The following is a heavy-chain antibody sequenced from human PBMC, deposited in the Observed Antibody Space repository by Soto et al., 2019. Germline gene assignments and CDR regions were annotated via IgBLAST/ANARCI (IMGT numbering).Heavy chain of an antibody. D-gene: IGHD3-22*01. J-gene: IGHJ4*02. Sequence: PGGSLRLSCTASGFTFGDYAMSWFRQAPGKGLEWVGFIRSKAYGGTTEYAASVKGRFTISRDDSESIAYLQMNSLKTEDTAVYYCTRAYYYDCSGYYRYWGQGTLVTVSS. CDR1: GFTFGDYA. CDR2: IRSKAYGGTT. CDR3: TRAYYYDCSGYYRY. V-gene: IGHV3-49*03.